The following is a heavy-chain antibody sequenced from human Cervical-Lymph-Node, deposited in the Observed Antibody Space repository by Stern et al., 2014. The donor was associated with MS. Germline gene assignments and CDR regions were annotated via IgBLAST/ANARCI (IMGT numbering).Heavy chain of an antibody. CDR1: GGSISSGAHD. Sequence: VQLVESGPGLVKPSQTLSLTCTVSGGSISSGAHDWSWIRQRPGKGLEWIGYLYSIASTDYNPSLKSRVTISVDTSKNQFSLRLTSVTAADTAVYFCARESYYGSGSQHGMDVWGQGTTVTVSS. CDR3: ARESYYGSGSQHGMDV. CDR2: LYSIAST. J-gene: IGHJ6*02. V-gene: IGHV4-31*03. D-gene: IGHD3-10*01.